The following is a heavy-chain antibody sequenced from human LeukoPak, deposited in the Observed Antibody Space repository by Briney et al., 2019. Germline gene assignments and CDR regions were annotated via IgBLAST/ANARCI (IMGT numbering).Heavy chain of an antibody. Sequence: SVKVSCKASGGTFINYAISWVRQAPGQGLEWMGGIIPIFGTANYAQKFQGRVTITADESTSTAYMELSSLRSEDTAVYYCAETSGSYSSRDYWGQGTLVTVSS. V-gene: IGHV1-69*13. J-gene: IGHJ4*02. CDR3: AETSGSYSSRDY. CDR1: GGTFINYA. CDR2: IIPIFGTA. D-gene: IGHD1-26*01.